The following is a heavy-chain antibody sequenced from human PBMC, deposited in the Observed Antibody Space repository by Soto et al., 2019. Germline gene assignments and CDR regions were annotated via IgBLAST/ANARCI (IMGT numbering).Heavy chain of an antibody. CDR3: ARDRIFTKPPAPYSLYCCVDV. CDR1: NFSISSAYY. CDR2: VYHTGNT. Sequence: SETLSLTCGVSNFSISSAYYWAWIRQPPGKGLEWIASVYHTGNTYFNPSLKSRVTISVDTSKNQFSLRLRSVTAADTAIYYCARDRIFTKPPAPYSLYCCVDVWGQGTTVTVSS. J-gene: IGHJ6*02. D-gene: IGHD2-2*01. V-gene: IGHV4-38-2*02.